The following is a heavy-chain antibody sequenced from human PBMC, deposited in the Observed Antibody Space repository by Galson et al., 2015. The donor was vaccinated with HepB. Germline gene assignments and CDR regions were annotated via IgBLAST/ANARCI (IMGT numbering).Heavy chain of an antibody. CDR1: GFTFSSYA. CDR3: ATPGGSGSSSVGIHYWYFDL. D-gene: IGHD6-6*01. J-gene: IGHJ2*01. V-gene: IGHV3-23*01. CDR2: ISGSGGST. Sequence: SLRLSCAASGFTFSSYAVNWVRQAPGKGLEWVSTISGSGGSTYYADSVKGRFTISRDNSKNTLYLQMNSLRAEDTAVYYCATPGGSGSSSVGIHYWYFDLWGRGTLVTVSS.